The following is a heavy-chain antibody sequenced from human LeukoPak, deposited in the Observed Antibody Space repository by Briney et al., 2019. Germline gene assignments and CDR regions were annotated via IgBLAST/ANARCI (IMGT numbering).Heavy chain of an antibody. D-gene: IGHD2-21*01. CDR3: ARGGVIDAFDF. V-gene: IGHV1-2*02. J-gene: IGHJ3*01. CDR2: INPNSGDT. CDR1: GYTFTGYY. Sequence: SVTVSCKASGYTFTGYYLHWVRQAPGQGLEWMGWINPNSGDTKSAQKFQGSVTMTRDTSISTAYMELSRLRSDDTAVFYCARGGVIDAFDFWGQGKMVTVSS.